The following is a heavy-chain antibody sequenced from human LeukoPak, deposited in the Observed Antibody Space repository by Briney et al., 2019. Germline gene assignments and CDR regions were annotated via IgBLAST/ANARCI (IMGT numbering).Heavy chain of an antibody. V-gene: IGHV6-1*01. CDR2: TYYRSKWYN. CDR1: GDSVSINSAA. J-gene: IGHJ4*02. D-gene: IGHD3-22*01. Sequence: SQTLSLTCAISGDSVSINSAAWNWIRQSPSRGLEWLGRTYYRSKWYNDYAVSVKSRITINPDTSKNQFSLQLNSVTPEDTAVYYCARHKPLDYYDSSGYPGYYFDYWGQGTLVTVSS. CDR3: ARHKPLDYYDSSGYPGYYFDY.